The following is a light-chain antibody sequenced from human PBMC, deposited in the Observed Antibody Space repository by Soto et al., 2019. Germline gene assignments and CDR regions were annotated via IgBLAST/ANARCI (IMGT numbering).Light chain of an antibody. CDR1: SSNIGAGYD. Sequence: QSVLTQPPSVSGAPGQRVTISCTGSSSNIGAGYDVHWYQQLPGTAPKLLIYGNSNRPSGVPDRFSGSKSGTSASLAITGLQAEDEVDYYCQSYDSSLSGSYVFGTGTKLTVL. CDR2: GNS. V-gene: IGLV1-40*01. J-gene: IGLJ1*01. CDR3: QSYDSSLSGSYV.